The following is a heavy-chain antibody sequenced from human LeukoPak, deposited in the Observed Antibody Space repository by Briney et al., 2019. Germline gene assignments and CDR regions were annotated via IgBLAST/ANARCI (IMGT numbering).Heavy chain of an antibody. V-gene: IGHV3-74*01. CDR1: GFTFSSYW. Sequence: GGSLRLSCAASGFTFSSYWMHWVRQAPGKGLVWVSRIKSDGKTNYADSVKGRFTISRDNAKNTLSLQMNSLRAEDTGVYYCARAPSEIGGYYPEYFRHWGQGTLVTVYS. J-gene: IGHJ1*01. CDR2: IKSDGKT. D-gene: IGHD3-22*01. CDR3: ARAPSEIGGYYPEYFRH.